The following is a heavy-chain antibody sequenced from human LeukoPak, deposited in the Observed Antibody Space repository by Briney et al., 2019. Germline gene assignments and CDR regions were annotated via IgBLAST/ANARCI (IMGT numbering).Heavy chain of an antibody. J-gene: IGHJ4*02. CDR1: GGSISSYY. D-gene: IGHD3-10*01. CDR3: ASSQRGQWFGEFRTSGISDY. V-gene: IGHV4-59*01. CDR2: IYYSGST. Sequence: SETLSLTCTVSGGSISSYYWSWIRQPPGKGLEWIGYIYYSGSTNYNPSLKSRVTISVDTSKNQFSLKLSSVTAADTAVYYCASSQRGQWFGEFRTSGISDYWGQGTLVTVSS.